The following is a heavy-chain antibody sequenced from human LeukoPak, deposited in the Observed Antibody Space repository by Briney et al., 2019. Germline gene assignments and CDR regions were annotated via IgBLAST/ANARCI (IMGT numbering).Heavy chain of an antibody. J-gene: IGHJ4*02. CDR1: GGSFSGYY. CDR2: INHSGST. V-gene: IGHV4-34*01. Sequence: SETLSLTCAVYGGSFSGYYCSWIRQPPGKGLEWIGEINHSGSTNYNPSLKSRVTISVDTSKNQFSLKLSSVTAADTAVYYCARDRSVGVLPAPPFDFWGQGTLVTVSS. D-gene: IGHD6-6*01. CDR3: ARDRSVGVLPAPPFDF.